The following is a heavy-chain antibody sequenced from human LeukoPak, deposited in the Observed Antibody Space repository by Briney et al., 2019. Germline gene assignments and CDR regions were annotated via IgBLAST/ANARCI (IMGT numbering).Heavy chain of an antibody. CDR2: IYYSGST. CDR1: GGSISSYY. Sequence: PSGTLSLTCTVSGGSISSYYWSWIRQPPGKGLEWIGYIYYSGSTNYNPSLKSRVTISVDTSKNQFSLKLNSVTAADTAVYYCARTTEDCSSTSCYQYWFDPWGQGTLVTVSS. D-gene: IGHD2-2*01. CDR3: ARTTEDCSSTSCYQYWFDP. V-gene: IGHV4-59*01. J-gene: IGHJ5*02.